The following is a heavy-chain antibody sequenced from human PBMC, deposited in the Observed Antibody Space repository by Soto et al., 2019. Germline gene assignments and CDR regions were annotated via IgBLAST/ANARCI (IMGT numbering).Heavy chain of an antibody. J-gene: IGHJ4*02. CDR1: GFSLSTAGVA. Sequence: SGPTLVNPTQTLTLTCTFSGFSLSTAGVAIGWVLPSPGKALAWLAIIYRTDDERFSPSLKTRLTITRDTSKSQVALTLTTMDPMDKATYLCAESAGGYEIIYFDYWGQGILVTVSS. CDR3: AESAGGYEIIYFDY. CDR2: IYRTDDE. V-gene: IGHV2-5*01. D-gene: IGHD5-12*01.